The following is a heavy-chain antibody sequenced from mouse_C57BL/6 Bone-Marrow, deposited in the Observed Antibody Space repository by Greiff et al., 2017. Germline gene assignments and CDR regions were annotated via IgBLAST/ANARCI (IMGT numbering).Heavy chain of an antibody. V-gene: IGHV2-6*03. Sequence: VKVVESGPGLVAPSQSLSITCTVSGFSLTSYGVHWVRQPPGKGLEWLVVIWSDGSTTYNSALKSRLSLSQDNSKSQVFLKMNSHQTDDTAMYYCARRPSLRFYSMDYWGQGTSVTVSS. D-gene: IGHD1-1*01. J-gene: IGHJ4*01. CDR1: GFSLTSYG. CDR3: ARRPSLRFYSMDY. CDR2: IWSDGST.